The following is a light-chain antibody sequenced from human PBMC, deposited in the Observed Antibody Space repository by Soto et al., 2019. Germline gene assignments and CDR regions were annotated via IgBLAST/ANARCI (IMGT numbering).Light chain of an antibody. CDR2: DDS. CDR3: QVWDSSSDLVV. V-gene: IGLV3-21*02. CDR1: NIGSKS. Sequence: SSELTQPPSVSVAPGQTARITCGGNNIGSKSVHWYQQKPGQAPVLVVYDDSDRPSGIPERFSGSNSGNTATLTISRVEAGDEDDYYCQVWDSSSDLVVFGGGTQLTVL. J-gene: IGLJ2*01.